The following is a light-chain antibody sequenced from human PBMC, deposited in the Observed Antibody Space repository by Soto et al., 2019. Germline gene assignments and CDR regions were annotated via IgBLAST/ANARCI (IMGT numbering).Light chain of an antibody. CDR3: QHYGGSFI. CDR2: NTS. Sequence: IVLTQSPGTLSLSPGEGATVSCRVSQSINSKSLVWYQRKFGQAPRLLIYNTSSRATGIPDRFSGSGSGTDFTLSISRLEPEDFAVYYCQHYGGSFIFGPGTKVEIK. V-gene: IGKV3-20*01. CDR1: QSINSKS. J-gene: IGKJ1*01.